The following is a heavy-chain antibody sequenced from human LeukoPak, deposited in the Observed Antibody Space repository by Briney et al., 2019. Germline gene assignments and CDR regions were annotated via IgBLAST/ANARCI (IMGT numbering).Heavy chain of an antibody. CDR1: GFTFSSSA. V-gene: IGHV3-66*01. D-gene: IGHD3-10*01. CDR2: IYSGGST. J-gene: IGHJ2*01. Sequence: PGGSLRLSCAASGFTFSSSATSWVRQAPGKGLEWVSVIYSGGSTYYADSVKGRFIISRDDSKNTVYLQMNSLRAEDTAVYYCAREGFTMVRARYFDLWGRGTLVTVSS. CDR3: AREGFTMVRARYFDL.